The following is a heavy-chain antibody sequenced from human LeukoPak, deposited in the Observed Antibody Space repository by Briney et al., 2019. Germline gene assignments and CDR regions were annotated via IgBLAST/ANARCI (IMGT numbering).Heavy chain of an antibody. D-gene: IGHD3-3*01. J-gene: IGHJ4*02. V-gene: IGHV3-7*03. CDR2: IKQDGSER. Sequence: GGSLRLSCAASGFTFSDSWMNWVRQAPGKGLEWVANIKQDGSERYYVDSVKGRFTISRDNAKNSLYLQMSSLRAEDTAVYYCATFGVIVRNNYLDYWGQGALVAVSS. CDR3: ATFGVIVRNNYLDY. CDR1: GFTFSDSW.